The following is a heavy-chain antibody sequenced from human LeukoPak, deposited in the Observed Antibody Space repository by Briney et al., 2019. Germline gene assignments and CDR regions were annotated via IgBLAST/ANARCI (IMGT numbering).Heavy chain of an antibody. J-gene: IGHJ6*02. Sequence: GGSLRLSCAASGFTFSSYAMSLVRQAPRKGLEWVSAISGRVGSPYYADSVKGRFTISRDNSKNTLYLQMNSLRAEDTAVYYCAKTLSGRYYYYGMDVWGQGTTVTVSS. CDR1: GFTFSSYA. V-gene: IGHV3-23*01. CDR2: ISGRVGSP. D-gene: IGHD3-10*01. CDR3: AKTLSGRYYYYGMDV.